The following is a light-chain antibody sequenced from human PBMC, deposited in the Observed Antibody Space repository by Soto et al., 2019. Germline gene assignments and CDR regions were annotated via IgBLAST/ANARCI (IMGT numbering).Light chain of an antibody. V-gene: IGLV2-14*01. CDR1: GSDVGGYNY. Sequence: QSALTQPASVSGSPGQSITISCTGTGSDVGGYNYVSWYQHHPGKAPKLMIYEVSNRPLGVSDRFSGSKSGNTAYLTISGLQAEDEADYYCSSYTSSTILYVFGTGTKLTVL. CDR2: EVS. J-gene: IGLJ1*01. CDR3: SSYTSSTILYV.